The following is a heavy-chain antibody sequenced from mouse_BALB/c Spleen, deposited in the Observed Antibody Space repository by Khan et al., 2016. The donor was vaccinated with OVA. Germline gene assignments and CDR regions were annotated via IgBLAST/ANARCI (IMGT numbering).Heavy chain of an antibody. V-gene: IGHV2-6-7*01. J-gene: IGHJ3*01. CDR2: IWGDGST. CDR3: ARELQLGGFAF. CDR1: GFSLTGFG. Sequence: QVQLKQSGPGLVAPSQSLSITCTVSGFSLTGFGVNWVRQPPGKGLVWLGMIWGDGSTDHISVLISRLSITKDNSKSQVFLNMTSLQTDDTAMLYCARELQLGGFAFWGKATLVTVAA. D-gene: IGHD3-3*01.